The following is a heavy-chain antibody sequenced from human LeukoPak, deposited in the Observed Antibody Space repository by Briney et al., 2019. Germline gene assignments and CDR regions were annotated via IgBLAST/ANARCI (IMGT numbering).Heavy chain of an antibody. J-gene: IGHJ3*02. Sequence: MPSETLSLTCTVFGYSISSGYYWGWIRQPPGKGLEWIGSIFHSGNTYYNPSLKSRVTISLDTPKNQFSLNLSSVTAADTAVYYCAREWNYYAFEIWGQGTMVTVSS. CDR2: IFHSGNT. CDR3: AREWNYYAFEI. CDR1: GYSISSGYY. D-gene: IGHD1-7*01. V-gene: IGHV4-38-2*02.